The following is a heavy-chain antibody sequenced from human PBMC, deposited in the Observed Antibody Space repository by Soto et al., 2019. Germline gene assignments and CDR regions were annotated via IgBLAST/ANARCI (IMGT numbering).Heavy chain of an antibody. CDR1: GGSISSYY. D-gene: IGHD2-21*01. J-gene: IGHJ6*02. Sequence: QVQLQESGPGLVKPSETLSLTCTVSGGSISSYYWSWIRQPPGQGLEWIGYIYYRGSTNYNPSLKSRVTISVDTSKNQGSRKRSSGTAADTAGYYCAREVWESGDRAWRAGDDYGMDVWGQGTTVTVS. CDR2: IYYRGST. V-gene: IGHV4-59*01. CDR3: AREVWESGDRAWRAGDDYGMDV.